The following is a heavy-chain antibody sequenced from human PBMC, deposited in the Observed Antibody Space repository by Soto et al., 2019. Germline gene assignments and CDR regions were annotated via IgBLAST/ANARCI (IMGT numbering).Heavy chain of an antibody. Sequence: QVQLVQSGGEVKKPGASVKVSCKASGDTVTKYGISWVRQATGQGLEWLGWISFYNGHTNYALKFQDRITITTDTSTSTASMELRSLTSDGTAVYYCAGATSIAVAGKETWGQGTLVNVYS. J-gene: IGHJ4*02. CDR3: AGATSIAVAGKET. D-gene: IGHD6-19*01. CDR2: ISFYNGHT. CDR1: GDTVTKYG. V-gene: IGHV1-18*01.